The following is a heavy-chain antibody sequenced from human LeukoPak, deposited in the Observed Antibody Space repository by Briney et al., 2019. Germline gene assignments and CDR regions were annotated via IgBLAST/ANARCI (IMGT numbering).Heavy chain of an antibody. Sequence: PGGSLRLSCAASGFTLSDYYMSWIRQAPGKGLEWVSYISSSGNIIYSADSVKGRFTISRDNAKNSLYLQINSLRAEDTAVYYCARATAADTAMIYFDYWGQGTLVTVSS. CDR1: GFTLSDYY. D-gene: IGHD5-18*01. J-gene: IGHJ4*02. CDR3: ARATAADTAMIYFDY. CDR2: ISSSGNII. V-gene: IGHV3-11*01.